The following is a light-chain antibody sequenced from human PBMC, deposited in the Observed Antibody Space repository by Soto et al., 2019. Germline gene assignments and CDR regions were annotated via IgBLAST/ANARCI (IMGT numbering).Light chain of an antibody. CDR3: QQYYSTTFT. Sequence: EIVLTQSPAALSLSPGERATLSCRASQIVLYNSNNKNYLAWYQQKPGQPPKLLIYWASTRESGVPDRVSGSGSGTDFTLAISSLQDEDVAVYDCQQYYSTTFTFGGGTKVDIK. CDR2: WAS. CDR1: QIVLYNSNNKNY. V-gene: IGKV4-1*01. J-gene: IGKJ4*01.